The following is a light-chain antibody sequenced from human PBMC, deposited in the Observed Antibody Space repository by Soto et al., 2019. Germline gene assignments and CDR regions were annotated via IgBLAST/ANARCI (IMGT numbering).Light chain of an antibody. CDR1: SSNIGSNY. Sequence: QSVLTQPPSASGTPGQRVTISCSGSSSNIGSNYVYWYQQLPGTAPKLLIYSNNQRPSGVPDRFSGSKSGTSASLAISGLRSEDEADYYCAAWDDSLSGVVFGGGIKLTVL. J-gene: IGLJ2*01. CDR2: SNN. V-gene: IGLV1-47*02. CDR3: AAWDDSLSGVV.